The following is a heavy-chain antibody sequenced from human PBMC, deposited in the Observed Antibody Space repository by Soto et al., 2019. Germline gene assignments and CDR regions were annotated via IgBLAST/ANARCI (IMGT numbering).Heavy chain of an antibody. CDR3: ARPVTTYNYFYGVDV. V-gene: IGHV1-3*04. J-gene: IGHJ6*02. CDR1: GYTFTSYA. CDR2: ISTDSGNT. D-gene: IGHD4-17*01. Sequence: QVHLVQSGAEVKKPGASVKVSCKASGYTFTSYAMHWVRQAPGQRLEWMGWISTDSGNTKYSQRFQGRVTITRDTSASTAYMELSSLRSEATAVYYCARPVTTYNYFYGVDVWGQGTTVTVSS.